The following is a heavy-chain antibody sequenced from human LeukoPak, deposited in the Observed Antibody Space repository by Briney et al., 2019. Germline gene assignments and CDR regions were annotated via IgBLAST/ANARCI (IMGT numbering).Heavy chain of an antibody. D-gene: IGHD6-19*01. V-gene: IGHV1-69*06. J-gene: IGHJ3*02. CDR1: GGTFSSYD. CDR3: ARVRTGYSSGWWIPQSTNDAFDI. Sequence: EASVKVSCKASGGTFSSYDISWVRQAPGQGLEWMGGIMPMFGKANYAQKFQGRVTTTADKATSTAYMELSSLRSEDTAVYYCARVRTGYSSGWWIPQSTNDAFDIWGQGTMVTVSS. CDR2: IMPMFGKA.